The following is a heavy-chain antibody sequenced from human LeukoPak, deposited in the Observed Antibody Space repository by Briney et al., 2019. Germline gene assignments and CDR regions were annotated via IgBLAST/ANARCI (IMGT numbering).Heavy chain of an antibody. CDR1: GFSVSNNY. Sequence: PGGSLRLSCAASGFSVSNNYMNWVRQAPGKGLEWVSAISGSGGSTYYADSVKGRFTISRDNSKNTLYLQMNSLRAEDTAVYYCAKDLAGTSRAYYFDYWGQGTLVTVSS. D-gene: IGHD6-13*01. CDR2: ISGSGGST. CDR3: AKDLAGTSRAYYFDY. V-gene: IGHV3-23*01. J-gene: IGHJ4*02.